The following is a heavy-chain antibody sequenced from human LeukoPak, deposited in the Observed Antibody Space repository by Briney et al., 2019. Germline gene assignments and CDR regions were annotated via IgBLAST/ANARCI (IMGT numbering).Heavy chain of an antibody. CDR1: GFTSDDYA. Sequence: GRSLRLSCAASGFTSDDYAMHWVRQAPGKGLEWVSGISWNSGSIGYADSVKGRFTISRDNAKNSLYLQMNSLRAEDTALYYCAKVGPYYDFWSGYQDAFDIWGQGTMVTVSS. CDR3: AKVGPYYDFWSGYQDAFDI. CDR2: ISWNSGSI. J-gene: IGHJ3*02. D-gene: IGHD3-3*01. V-gene: IGHV3-9*02.